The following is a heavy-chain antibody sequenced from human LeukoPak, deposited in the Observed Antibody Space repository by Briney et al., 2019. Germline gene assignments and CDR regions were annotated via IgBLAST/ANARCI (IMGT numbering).Heavy chain of an antibody. D-gene: IGHD5-12*01. CDR3: AAKGNGYTGTYVFAH. CDR2: LYSSGYT. J-gene: IGHJ4*02. CDR1: GFSVTSNY. Sequence: GGSLRLSCAASGFSVTSNYMSWVRLAPGKGLEWVSVLYSSGYTKYADSVKGRFSISRDTSENTLSLQMNSPRAEDSAVYYCAAKGNGYTGTYVFAHWGRGTLVTVSS. V-gene: IGHV3-66*01.